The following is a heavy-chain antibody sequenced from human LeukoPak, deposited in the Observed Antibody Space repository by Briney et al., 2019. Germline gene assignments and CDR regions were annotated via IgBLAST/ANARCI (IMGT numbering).Heavy chain of an antibody. CDR1: GFTFSSYW. CDR2: INSDGRST. Sequence: GGSLRLSCAASGFTFSSYWMHWVRQAPGKGLVWVSRINSDGRSTTYADSVQGRFTFSRDNAKNTLYLQMKSLRAEDTSVYYCARSRYDGMDVWGQGTTVTVSS. CDR3: ARSRYDGMDV. V-gene: IGHV3-74*01. J-gene: IGHJ6*02.